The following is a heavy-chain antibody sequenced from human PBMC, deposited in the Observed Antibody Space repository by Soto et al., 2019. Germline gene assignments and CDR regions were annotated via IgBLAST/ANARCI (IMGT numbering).Heavy chain of an antibody. Sequence: GGSLRRSCAASGFSFGDYDMHWVRQASGRRLEWVSSIDGDDDTDYSDSVRGRFLISRENVRNSLYLQMTSLKVGDTAVYYCVRGEMRSSSGHSWFDPWGQGTLVTVSS. CDR1: GFSFGDYD. V-gene: IGHV3-13*01. CDR3: VRGEMRSSSGHSWFDP. J-gene: IGHJ5*02. CDR2: IDGDDDT. D-gene: IGHD6-6*01.